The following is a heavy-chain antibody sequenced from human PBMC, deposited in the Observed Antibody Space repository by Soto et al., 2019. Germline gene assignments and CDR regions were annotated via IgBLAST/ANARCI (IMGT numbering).Heavy chain of an antibody. CDR1: GGSISSYY. D-gene: IGHD5-12*01. CDR2: IYTSGST. CDR3: ARDGYNSGYYYYGMDV. Sequence: PSETLSLTCTVSGGSISSYYWSWIRQPAGKGLEWIGRIYTSGSTNYNPSLKSRVTMSVDTSKNQFSLKLSSVTAADTAVYYCARDGYNSGYYYYGMDVWGQGTTVTVSS. J-gene: IGHJ6*02. V-gene: IGHV4-4*07.